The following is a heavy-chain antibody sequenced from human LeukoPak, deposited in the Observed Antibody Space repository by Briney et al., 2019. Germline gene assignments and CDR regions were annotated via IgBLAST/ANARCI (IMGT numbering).Heavy chain of an antibody. CDR1: GGAISSYY. J-gene: IGHJ6*02. CDR3: ARLSGVPSYYYYGMDV. CDR2: IYYSGST. Sequence: SAPLSLTSTVAGGAISSYYWSWLRRPPGKGREWRGWIYYSGSTNYNTSLKSRVTISLDTSKNKFSLKLSSVPAADTAVYYCARLSGVPSYYYYGMDVWGQGTTVTVSS. V-gene: IGHV4-59*08.